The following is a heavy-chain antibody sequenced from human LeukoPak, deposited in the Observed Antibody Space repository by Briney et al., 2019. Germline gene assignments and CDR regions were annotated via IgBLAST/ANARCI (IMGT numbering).Heavy chain of an antibody. J-gene: IGHJ1*01. CDR3: AREKWLITPEFFLH. CDR1: GFTFSSYA. V-gene: IGHV3-23*01. Sequence: PGGSLRLSCAASGFTFSSYAMSWVRQAPGKGLEWVSAMSGDTVTTYYADSVKGRFTISRDNPRNTLFLQMDSLRAEDTAVYYCAREKWLITPEFFLHWGQGTLVTVSS. CDR2: MSGDTVTT. D-gene: IGHD3-22*01.